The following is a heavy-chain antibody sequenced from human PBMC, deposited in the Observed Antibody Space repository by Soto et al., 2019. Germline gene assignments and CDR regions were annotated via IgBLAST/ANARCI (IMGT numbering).Heavy chain of an antibody. CDR3: AMVDVYVTPSPQGV. V-gene: IGHV1-18*01. J-gene: IGHJ6*02. CDR2: INTYNGNT. CDR1: GYTFTRYG. Sequence: QVQLVQSGAEVKNPGASVKVSCKASGYTFTRYGIGWARQAPGQGLEWMGWINTYNGNTHYAQNVQGRVTLTTDTSTSTAYMELRSLRSNDTAIYYCAMVDVYVTPSPQGVWGQGTTVIVSS. D-gene: IGHD3-16*01.